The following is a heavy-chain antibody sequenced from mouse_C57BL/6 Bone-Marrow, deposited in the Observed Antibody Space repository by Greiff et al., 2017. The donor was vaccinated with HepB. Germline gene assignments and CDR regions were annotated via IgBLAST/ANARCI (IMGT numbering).Heavy chain of an antibody. CDR1: GFSLSTFGMG. CDR3: ARRFYGNYVSWFAY. Sequence: QVTLKECGPGILQPSQTLSLTCSFSGFSLSTFGMGVGWIRQPSGKGLEWLAHIWWDDDKYYNPALKSRLTISKDTSKNQVFLKIANVDTADTATYYCARRFYGNYVSWFAYWGQGTLVTVSA. V-gene: IGHV8-8*01. J-gene: IGHJ3*01. D-gene: IGHD2-1*01. CDR2: IWWDDDK.